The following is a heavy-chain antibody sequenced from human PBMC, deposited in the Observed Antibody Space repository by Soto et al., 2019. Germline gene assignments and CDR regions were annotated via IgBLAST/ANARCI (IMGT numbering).Heavy chain of an antibody. Sequence: GASVKVSCKASGYTFTSYGISWVRQPPGQGLEWMGWISAYNGNTNYAQKLEGRVTMTTDTSTSTAYMELRSLRSDDTAVYYCASVGYSGYDTTSYGMDVWGQGTTVPVSS. CDR2: ISAYNGNT. J-gene: IGHJ6*02. CDR1: GYTFTSYG. CDR3: ASVGYSGYDTTSYGMDV. D-gene: IGHD5-12*01. V-gene: IGHV1-18*04.